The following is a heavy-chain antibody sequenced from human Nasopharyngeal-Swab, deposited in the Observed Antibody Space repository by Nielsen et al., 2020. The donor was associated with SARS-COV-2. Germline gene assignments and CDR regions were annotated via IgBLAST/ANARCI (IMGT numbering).Heavy chain of an antibody. CDR3: ASSTYQGRSD. Sequence: GSLRLSCAVYGGSFSGYYWSWIRQPPGKGLEWIGEINHSGSTNYNPSLKSRVTISVDTSKNQFSLKLSSVTAADTAVYYCASSTYQGRSDWGQGTPVTVSS. CDR2: INHSGST. D-gene: IGHD1-1*01. CDR1: GGSFSGYY. V-gene: IGHV4-34*01. J-gene: IGHJ4*02.